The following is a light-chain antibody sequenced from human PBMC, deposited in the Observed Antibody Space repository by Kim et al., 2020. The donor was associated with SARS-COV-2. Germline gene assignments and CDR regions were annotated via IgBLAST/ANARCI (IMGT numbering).Light chain of an antibody. Sequence: KSVTISCTRNSGSIASNYVQWYQQLPGSSPTTVIYDDNQRTTGVPDRFSGSIDSSSNSASHSISGLKTEDGADYYCQSYDSSNPWVFGGGTQLSVL. CDR2: DDN. CDR3: QSYDSSNPWV. V-gene: IGLV6-57*01. CDR1: SGSIASNY. J-gene: IGLJ3*02.